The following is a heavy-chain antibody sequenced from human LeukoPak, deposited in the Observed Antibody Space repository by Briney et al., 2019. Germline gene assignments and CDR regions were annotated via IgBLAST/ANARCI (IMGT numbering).Heavy chain of an antibody. J-gene: IGHJ6*02. V-gene: IGHV4-39*01. CDR2: IYYSGST. D-gene: IGHD6-19*01. Sequence: PSETLSLTCIVSGVSIGSSSYSWAWIRQPPGKGLEWIGSIYYSGSTNKNPSLKSRLTMSVDTSLDQFSLKMASVTAADTALYYCARHSSSNWISRFDVWGQGTTVTVSS. CDR3: ARHSSSNWISRFDV. CDR1: GVSIGSSSYS.